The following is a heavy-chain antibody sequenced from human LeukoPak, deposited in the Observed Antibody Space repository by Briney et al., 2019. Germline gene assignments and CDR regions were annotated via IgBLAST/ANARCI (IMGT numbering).Heavy chain of an antibody. D-gene: IGHD4-17*01. J-gene: IGHJ3*02. V-gene: IGHV3-74*01. CDR3: AFPMTIVTPGSFDI. CDR1: GFTFNSNV. CDR2: INTDGSNT. Sequence: GGSLRLSCAASGFTFNSNVMHWVRQAPGKGLEWVSRINTDGSNTRYADSVKGRFTISRDNAKNTLYLQMNSLRADDTAVYFCAFPMTIVTPGSFDIWGQGTMVTVST.